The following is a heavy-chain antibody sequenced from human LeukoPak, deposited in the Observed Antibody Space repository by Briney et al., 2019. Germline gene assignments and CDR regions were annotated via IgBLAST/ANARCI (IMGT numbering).Heavy chain of an antibody. D-gene: IGHD1-26*01. J-gene: IGHJ4*02. Sequence: GGSLRLSCAASGFTFSSYAMHWVRQAPGKGLEWVAVISYDGSNKYYADSVKGRFTISRDNSKNTLYLQMNSLRAEDTAVYSCARSGSLTAFDYWGQGTLVTVSS. CDR2: ISYDGSNK. CDR1: GFTFSSYA. V-gene: IGHV3-30-3*01. CDR3: ARSGSLTAFDY.